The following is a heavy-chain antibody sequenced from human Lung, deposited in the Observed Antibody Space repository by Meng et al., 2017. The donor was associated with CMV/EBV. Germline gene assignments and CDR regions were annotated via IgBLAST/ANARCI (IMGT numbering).Heavy chain of an antibody. CDR2: IYSNENT. Sequence: GGSXRLXCAASGFIVSDNYMNWVRQAPGKGLEWISIIYSNENTYYADSVKGRFTISRDNSKNTLYLQMNSLRAEDTAVYYCAREQGYFSSKHYYYHLDVWXQGTXVTVSS. D-gene: IGHD6-6*01. V-gene: IGHV3-53*01. J-gene: IGHJ6*02. CDR1: GFIVSDNY. CDR3: AREQGYFSSKHYYYHLDV.